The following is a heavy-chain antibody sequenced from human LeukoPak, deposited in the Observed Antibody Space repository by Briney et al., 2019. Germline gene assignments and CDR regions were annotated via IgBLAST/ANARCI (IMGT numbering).Heavy chain of an antibody. Sequence: GGSLRLSCAASGFTFSSYGMHWVRQAPGKGLEWVSGISGSGVSTYYADSVKGRFTISRDNAKNSLYLQMNSLRAEDTAVYYCARDGYSGSYYGYWGQGTLVTVSS. V-gene: IGHV3-21*01. J-gene: IGHJ4*02. CDR2: ISGSGVST. D-gene: IGHD1-26*01. CDR3: ARDGYSGSYYGY. CDR1: GFTFSSYG.